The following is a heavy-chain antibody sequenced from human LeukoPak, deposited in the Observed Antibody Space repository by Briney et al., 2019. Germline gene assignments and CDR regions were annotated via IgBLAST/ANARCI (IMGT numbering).Heavy chain of an antibody. J-gene: IGHJ4*02. CDR1: GFTFSSYA. Sequence: GGSLRLSCAASGFTFSSYAMSWVRQAPGKGLEWVANINQDGSEKYYVDSVKGRFTISRDNAKNSLYLQMNSLRAEDTAVYYCARDTAGFDYWGQGTLVTVSS. CDR3: ARDTAGFDY. V-gene: IGHV3-7*01. CDR2: INQDGSEK. D-gene: IGHD2-8*02.